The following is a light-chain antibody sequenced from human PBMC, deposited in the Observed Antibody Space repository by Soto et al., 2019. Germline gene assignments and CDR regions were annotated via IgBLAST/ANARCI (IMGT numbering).Light chain of an antibody. J-gene: IGKJ5*01. CDR3: QQYNRWPKT. Sequence: EIMLTRSPCTLSLSPGERATLSFMASQSVSNNYLAWYQQKPGQAPRLLIYGASNRATGIPARFSGSGSGTEFTLTISSLQSEDFAIYYCQQYNRWPKTFGQGTRLEI. V-gene: IGKV3-15*01. CDR1: QSVSNN. CDR2: GAS.